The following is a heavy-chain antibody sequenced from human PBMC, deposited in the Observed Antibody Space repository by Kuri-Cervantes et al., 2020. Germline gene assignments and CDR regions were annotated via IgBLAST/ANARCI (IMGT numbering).Heavy chain of an antibody. Sequence: GESLKIXCAASGFTXSDYYMSWIRXAPGKGLEWVPYISSXGSTIYYAXSVKGRFTISRDNAKNSLYLQMNSLRAXDTAXXYCAKDLTXXSSSGFDNWGQGTLVTVSS. J-gene: IGHJ4*02. V-gene: IGHV3-11*01. CDR1: GFTXSDYY. D-gene: IGHD6-6*01. CDR3: AKDLTXXSSSGFDN. CDR2: ISSXGSTI.